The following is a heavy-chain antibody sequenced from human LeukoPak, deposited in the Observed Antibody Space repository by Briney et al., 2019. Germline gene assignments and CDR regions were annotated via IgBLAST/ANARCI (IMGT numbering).Heavy chain of an antibody. V-gene: IGHV3-23*01. CDR2: ISGSGGST. CDR3: AKEEEKGVVLEHNHDY. Sequence: PGGSLRLSCAASGFTSSSYAMSWVRQAPGKGLEWVSAISGSGGSTYYADSVKGRFTISRDNSKTTLYLQMNGLRAEDTAVYYCAKEEEKGVVLEHNHDYWGQGTLVTVAS. J-gene: IGHJ4*02. D-gene: IGHD2-15*01. CDR1: GFTSSSYA.